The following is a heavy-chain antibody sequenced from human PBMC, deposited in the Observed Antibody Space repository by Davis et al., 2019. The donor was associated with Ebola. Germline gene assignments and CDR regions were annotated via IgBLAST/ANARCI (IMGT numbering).Heavy chain of an antibody. CDR3: ARGFITMVRGVYRY. CDR2: IYYRASP. V-gene: IGHV4-59*12. CDR1: GGSITRSL. Sequence: SETLSLTCTVAGGSITRSLWSWVRQTPGEGLEWIGYIYYRASPSYNPSLERRVAISVDTSKNQFSLKLSSVTAADTAVYYCARGFITMVRGVYRYWGQGTLVTVSS. D-gene: IGHD3-10*01. J-gene: IGHJ4*02.